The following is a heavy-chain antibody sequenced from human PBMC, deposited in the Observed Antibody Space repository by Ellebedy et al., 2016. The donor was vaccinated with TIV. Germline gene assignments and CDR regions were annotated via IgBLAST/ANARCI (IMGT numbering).Heavy chain of an antibody. V-gene: IGHV3-7*01. CDR2: IKQDGSEK. Sequence: GESLKISCAASGFTFSSYWMSWVRQAPGKGLEWVANIKQDGSEKYYADSVKGRFTISRDNSKNTLYLQMNSLRAEDTAVYYCARGGTGYWGQGTLVTVSS. D-gene: IGHD1-1*01. J-gene: IGHJ4*02. CDR1: GFTFSSYW. CDR3: ARGGTGY.